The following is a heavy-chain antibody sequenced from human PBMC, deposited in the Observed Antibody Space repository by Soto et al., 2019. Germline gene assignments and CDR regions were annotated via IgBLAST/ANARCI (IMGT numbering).Heavy chain of an antibody. D-gene: IGHD1-1*01. CDR3: ARGPSFLLQYNWFDP. V-gene: IGHV3-9*01. CDR1: GFIFSSYW. Sequence: PGGSLRLSCSAPGFIFSSYWMHWVRQTPGEGQGLRRGKGLEWVSGISWNSGSIGYADSVKGRFTISRDNAKNSLYLQMNSLRAEDTALYYCARGPSFLLQYNWFDPWGQGTLVTVSS. CDR2: ISWNSGSI. J-gene: IGHJ5*02.